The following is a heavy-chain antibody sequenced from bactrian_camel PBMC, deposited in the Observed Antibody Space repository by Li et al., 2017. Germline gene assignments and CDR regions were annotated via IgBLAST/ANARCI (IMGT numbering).Heavy chain of an antibody. D-gene: IGHD1*01. Sequence: VQLVESGGGSVQAGGSLKLSCVVTGDTLSRHCLGWSRLAPGTERERVAFINGDSTTTNYADSVRGRFTVSKDNAKRTLYLQMNNLTPEDSGMYFCASGPLRTCAALPNTWGQGTQVTVS. V-gene: IGHV3S37*01. CDR1: GDTLSRHC. J-gene: IGHJ4*01. CDR3: ASGPLRTCAALPNT. CDR2: INGDSTTT.